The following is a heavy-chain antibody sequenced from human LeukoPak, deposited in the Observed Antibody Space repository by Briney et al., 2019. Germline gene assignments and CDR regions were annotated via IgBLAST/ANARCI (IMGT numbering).Heavy chain of an antibody. CDR3: AREGPQSNWRGDYFDY. Sequence: ASVKVSCKASGYTFSSYGISWVRQAPGQGLEWMGWISIHKGNTNSAQKIQDRVTLSRDTSSRTAYMELRSLRSDDTAVYYCAREGPQSNWRGDYFDYWGQGTPITVSS. CDR2: ISIHKGNT. J-gene: IGHJ4*02. V-gene: IGHV1-18*01. D-gene: IGHD1-1*01. CDR1: GYTFSSYG.